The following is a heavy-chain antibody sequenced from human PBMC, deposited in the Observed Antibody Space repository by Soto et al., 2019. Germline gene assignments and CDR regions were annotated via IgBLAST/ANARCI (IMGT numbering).Heavy chain of an antibody. CDR1: GFIFRNYA. V-gene: IGHV3-30-3*01. Sequence: QVQLVESGGGVVQPGRSLRLSCAASGFIFRNYAMHWVRQAPGKGLEWVAVISYDGSNKYYADSVKGRFTISRDNSKNTLYLQMNRLRPEDTAVFYCAREESNAEYFDYWGQGTLVTVSS. CDR3: AREESNAEYFDY. J-gene: IGHJ4*02. CDR2: ISYDGSNK.